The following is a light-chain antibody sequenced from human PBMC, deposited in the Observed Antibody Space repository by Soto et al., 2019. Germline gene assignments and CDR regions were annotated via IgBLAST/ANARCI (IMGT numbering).Light chain of an antibody. J-gene: IGLJ1*01. CDR2: EVS. Sequence: QSALTQPASVSGSPGQSITISCTGTSSDVGGYNYVSWYQQHPGKAPKLMIYEVSNRPSGVSNRFSGSKSGNTAPLTISGLQAEDEADYYSNSYTSCSTYVFCSGTKVTVL. V-gene: IGLV2-14*01. CDR1: SSDVGGYNY. CDR3: NSYTSCSTYV.